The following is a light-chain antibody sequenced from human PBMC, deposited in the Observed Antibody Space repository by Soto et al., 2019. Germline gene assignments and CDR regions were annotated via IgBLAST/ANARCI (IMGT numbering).Light chain of an antibody. CDR3: CSYEGSSPYV. CDR1: SSDVGSYNL. Sequence: QFALTQPASVSGSPGQSITISCTGTSSDVGSYNLVSWYQQHPGKAPKLMIYEGSKRPSGVSDRFSGSKSGNTASLTISGLQAEDEADYYCCSYEGSSPYVFGTGTKVTVL. V-gene: IGLV2-23*01. J-gene: IGLJ1*01. CDR2: EGS.